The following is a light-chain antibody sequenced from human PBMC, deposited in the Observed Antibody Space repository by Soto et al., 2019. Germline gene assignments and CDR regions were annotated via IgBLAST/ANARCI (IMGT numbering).Light chain of an antibody. J-gene: IGKJ2*01. V-gene: IGKV3-20*01. Sequence: EIVLTQSPGTLSLSPGERATLSCRASQSVSSGYLAWYQQKPGQAPRLLIFAASSRATDIPDGFSGSGSGTDFALTISRLEPEDFAVYYCQQYGSSPPYTFGQGTKLEIK. CDR1: QSVSSGY. CDR2: AAS. CDR3: QQYGSSPPYT.